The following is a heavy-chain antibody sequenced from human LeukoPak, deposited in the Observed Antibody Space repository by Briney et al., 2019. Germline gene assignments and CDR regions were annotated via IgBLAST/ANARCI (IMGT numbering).Heavy chain of an antibody. D-gene: IGHD4-11*01. V-gene: IGHV1-2*02. CDR2: INPNSGGT. J-gene: IGHJ5*02. Sequence: GASVKVSCKASGYTFTGYYMHWVRQAPGQGLEWMGWINPNSGGTNYAQKFQGRVTMTRDTSISTAYMELSRLRSDDTAVYYCARDQSTGAAQYWFDRWGQGTLVTASA. CDR3: ARDQSTGAAQYWFDR. CDR1: GYTFTGYY.